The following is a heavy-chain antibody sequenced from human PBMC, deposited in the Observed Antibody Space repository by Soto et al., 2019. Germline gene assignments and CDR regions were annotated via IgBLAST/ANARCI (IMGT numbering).Heavy chain of an antibody. V-gene: IGHV1-3*01. D-gene: IGHD1-26*01. CDR2: INPANGNT. Sequence: QVQLVQSGAEMKKPGASVNISCQASGFTFSDTLINWVRQGPGQGLEWMGWINPANGNTRNSESFQGRVTISSLSSASTAYVALSDLTSEDTAVYYCARDIVSAGPRANDAFDVWGQGTMITVSS. CDR3: ARDIVSAGPRANDAFDV. CDR1: GFTFSDTL. J-gene: IGHJ3*01.